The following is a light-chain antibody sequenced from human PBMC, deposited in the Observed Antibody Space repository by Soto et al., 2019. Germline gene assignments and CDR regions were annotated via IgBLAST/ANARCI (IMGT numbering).Light chain of an antibody. Sequence: IVLTQSPAPLSVSTGERANLSCRAGQSVNDNLAWYQQKPGQSPRLLIYDASNRATGIPARFSGSGSATDFTLTISRLEPEDFATYYCQQLSNYPLTFGGGTQV. V-gene: IGKV3-11*01. J-gene: IGKJ4*01. CDR3: QQLSNYPLT. CDR1: QSVNDN. CDR2: DAS.